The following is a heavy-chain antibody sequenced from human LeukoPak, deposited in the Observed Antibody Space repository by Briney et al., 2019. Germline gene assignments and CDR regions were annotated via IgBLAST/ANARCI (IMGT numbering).Heavy chain of an antibody. CDR1: GFSFSIYA. D-gene: IGHD6-19*01. CDR2: ISYDGSNK. CDR3: AKDRYAVAGLFDY. J-gene: IGHJ4*02. Sequence: PGKSLRLSCAASGFSFSIYAMHWVRQTPGKGLEWVAVISYDGSNKYYADSVKGRFTISRDNSKNTLYLQMNSLRAEDTAVYYCAKDRYAVAGLFDYWGQGTLVTVSA. V-gene: IGHV3-30*18.